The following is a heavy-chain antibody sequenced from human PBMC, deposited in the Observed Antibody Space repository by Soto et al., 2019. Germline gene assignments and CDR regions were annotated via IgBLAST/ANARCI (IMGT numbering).Heavy chain of an antibody. J-gene: IGHJ5*02. CDR3: ARNGVYSLGS. Sequence: QVQLQESGPGLVKPSGTLSLTCAVSGASLSSDNWWNWVRPPPGQGLEWIGEVYRSGSTNYDPSLKRRVTISIDMSKNQCSLTLTSVTAADTAMYYCARNGVYSLGSWGQGTLVTVSS. D-gene: IGHD4-17*01. V-gene: IGHV4-4*02. CDR1: GASLSSDNW. CDR2: VYRSGST.